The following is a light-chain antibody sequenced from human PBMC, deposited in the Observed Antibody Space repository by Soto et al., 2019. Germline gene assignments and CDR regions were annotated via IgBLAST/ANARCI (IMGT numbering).Light chain of an antibody. CDR3: QQYGSSLFT. CDR1: QSVSSTS. V-gene: IGKV3-20*01. J-gene: IGKJ3*01. Sequence: DIVLTPSPGTLSLSPGERATLSCRASQSVSSTSLAWYQQKPGQAPRLLIYGTSTRATGIPDRFSGSGSGTDFTLTISRLEPEDFAVYYCQQYGSSLFTFGPGTKVDIK. CDR2: GTS.